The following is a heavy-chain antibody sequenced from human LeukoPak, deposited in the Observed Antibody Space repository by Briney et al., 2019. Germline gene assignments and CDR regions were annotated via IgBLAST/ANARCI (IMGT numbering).Heavy chain of an antibody. Sequence: PGGSLRLSCAASGFTFSSYAMSWVRQAPGEGLEWVSAISGSGGYYADSVKGRFTISRGNSKNTLYLQMNSLRAEDSAVYYCAKDVYYDGSTTTLDYWGQGILVTVSS. D-gene: IGHD2-2*01. CDR3: AKDVYYDGSTTTLDY. CDR2: ISGSGG. J-gene: IGHJ4*02. V-gene: IGHV3-23*01. CDR1: GFTFSSYA.